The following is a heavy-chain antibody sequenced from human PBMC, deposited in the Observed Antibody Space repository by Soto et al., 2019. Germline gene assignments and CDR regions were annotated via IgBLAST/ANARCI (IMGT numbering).Heavy chain of an antibody. J-gene: IGHJ4*02. D-gene: IGHD1-20*01. CDR2: IKQDGSEK. V-gene: IGHV3-7*04. CDR3: ARSRYLEY. CDR1: GFTFSNYW. Sequence: GGSLRLSCAVSGFTFSNYWMSWVRQAPGKGLEWVANIKQDGSEKNYVGSVEGRFTISRDNAKNSLYLQMNSLRAEDTAVYYCARSRYLEYWGQGTLVTVSS.